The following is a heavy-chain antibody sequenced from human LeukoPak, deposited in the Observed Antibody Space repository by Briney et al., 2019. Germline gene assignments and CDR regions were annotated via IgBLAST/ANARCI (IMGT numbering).Heavy chain of an antibody. V-gene: IGHV1-69*05. Sequence: SVKVSCKASGGTFSSYAISWVRQAPGQGLDWMGRIIPIFGTANYAQKFQGRVTITTDESTSTAYMELSSLRSEDTAVYYCATTRGSYYYYYMDVWGKGTTVTVSS. CDR1: GGTFSSYA. J-gene: IGHJ6*03. D-gene: IGHD5-24*01. CDR2: IIPIFGTA. CDR3: ATTRGSYYYYYMDV.